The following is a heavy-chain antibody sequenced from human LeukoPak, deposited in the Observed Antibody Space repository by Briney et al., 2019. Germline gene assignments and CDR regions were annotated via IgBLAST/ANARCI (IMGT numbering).Heavy chain of an antibody. D-gene: IGHD6-13*01. CDR1: GFTFSDYA. Sequence: PGGSLRLSCTASGFTFSDYAMSWVRQAPGKGLEWVSTISTNGDSTYYADSVKGRFTISRDNSRNTLSLQMNSLRAEDTAVYYCAKDAYSRRAAAVPWGFDPWGQGTLVTVSS. J-gene: IGHJ5*02. V-gene: IGHV3-23*01. CDR3: AKDAYSRRAAAVPWGFDP. CDR2: ISTNGDST.